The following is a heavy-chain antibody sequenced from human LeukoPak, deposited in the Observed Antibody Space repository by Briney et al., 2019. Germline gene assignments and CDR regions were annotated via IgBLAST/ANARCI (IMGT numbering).Heavy chain of an antibody. V-gene: IGHV3-21*01. J-gene: IGHJ6*02. Sequence: PGGSLRLSCAASGFTFSSYSMNWVRQAPGKGLEWVSSISSSSSYIYYADSVKGRFTISRDNAKNSLYLQMNSLRAEDTAVYYCARHGRYSIYYGMDVWGQGTTVTVSS. CDR2: ISSSSSYI. CDR1: GFTFSSYS. D-gene: IGHD6-13*01. CDR3: ARHGRYSIYYGMDV.